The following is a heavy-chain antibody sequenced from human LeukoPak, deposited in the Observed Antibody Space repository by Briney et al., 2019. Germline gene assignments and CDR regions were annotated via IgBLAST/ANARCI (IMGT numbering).Heavy chain of an antibody. CDR3: ARGEWFDPRPDY. D-gene: IGHD3-10*01. V-gene: IGHV1-2*02. CDR1: GYTFTGCY. J-gene: IGHJ4*02. Sequence: ASVKVSCKASGYTFTGCYMHWVRQAPGQGLEWMGWINPNSGGTNYAQKFQGRVTMTRDTSISTVYMELSRLRSDDTAVYYCARGEWFDPRPDYWGQGTLVTVSS. CDR2: INPNSGGT.